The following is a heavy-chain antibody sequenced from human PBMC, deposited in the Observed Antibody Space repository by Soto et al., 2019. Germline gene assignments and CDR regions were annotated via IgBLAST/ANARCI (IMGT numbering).Heavy chain of an antibody. CDR1: GGTFSSYA. CDR3: AVGAPRILDI. V-gene: IGHV1-69*13. CDR2: IIPIFGTA. D-gene: IGHD1-26*01. Sequence: ASVKVSCKASGGTFSSYAISWVRQAPGRGLEWMGGIIPIFGTANYAQKFQGRVTITADESTSTAYMELSSLRSEDTAVYYCAVGAPRILDIWGQGTMVTVSS. J-gene: IGHJ3*02.